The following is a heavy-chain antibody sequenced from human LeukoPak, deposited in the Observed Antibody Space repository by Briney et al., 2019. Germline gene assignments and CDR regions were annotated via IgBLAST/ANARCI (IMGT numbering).Heavy chain of an antibody. Sequence: PSETLSLTCAVYGGSFSGYYWSWIRQPPGKGLEWIGEINHSGSTNYNPSLKSRVTISVDTSKNQFSLKLSSVTAADTAVYHCARGPTTLIVGATTCFDYWGQGTLVTVSS. CDR2: INHSGST. V-gene: IGHV4-34*01. CDR1: GGSFSGYY. J-gene: IGHJ4*02. D-gene: IGHD1-26*01. CDR3: ARGPTTLIVGATTCFDY.